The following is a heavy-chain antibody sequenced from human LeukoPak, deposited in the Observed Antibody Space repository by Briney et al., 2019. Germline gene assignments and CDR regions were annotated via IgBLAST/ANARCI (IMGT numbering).Heavy chain of an antibody. V-gene: IGHV1-46*01. CDR2: INPSGGTT. CDR1: GYTFTSYH. CDR3: ARSLVGATSWWFDP. Sequence: ASVKVSCKASGYTFTSYHMHWVRQAPGQGLEWMGIINPSGGTTVYAQKFQGRVTMTRDTSTSTLYMELSSLTSEDTAVYYCARSLVGATSWWFDPWGQGTLVTVSS. J-gene: IGHJ5*02. D-gene: IGHD1-26*01.